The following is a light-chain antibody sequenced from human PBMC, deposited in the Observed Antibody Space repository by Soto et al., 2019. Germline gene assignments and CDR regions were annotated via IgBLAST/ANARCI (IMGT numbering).Light chain of an antibody. CDR1: QGISSC. CDR3: QQTCSLPIT. V-gene: IGKV1D-12*01. CDR2: AAS. J-gene: IGKJ5*01. Sequence: DIQMTQSPSSVSASVGDRVSITCGASQGISSCLAWYQQKPGTAPKLLINAASGLQSEVPSRFSGSGSGTDFTLTISSLQPEDFATYYCQQTCSLPITFGQGTRLEIK.